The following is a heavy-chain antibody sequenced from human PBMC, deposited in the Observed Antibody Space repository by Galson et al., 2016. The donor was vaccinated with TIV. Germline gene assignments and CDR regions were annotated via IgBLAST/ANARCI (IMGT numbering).Heavy chain of an antibody. J-gene: IGHJ6*02. CDR1: GFTFSKFD. D-gene: IGHD1-14*01. CDR2: ISSDGSST. Sequence: SLRLSCAASGFTFSKFDMHWVRQAPGKGLVWVSRISSDGSSTLYADSVKGRFTISRDNAKNTLYLQMSSLRAEDTALYYCTRDEPSYNYVLDVWGQGTTVTVSS. CDR3: TRDEPSYNYVLDV. V-gene: IGHV3-74*01.